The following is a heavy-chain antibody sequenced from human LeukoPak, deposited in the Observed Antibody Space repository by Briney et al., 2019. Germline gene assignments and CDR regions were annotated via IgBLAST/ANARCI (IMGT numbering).Heavy chain of an antibody. CDR2: MNPNSGNT. D-gene: IGHD2-8*01. CDR1: GYTFTSYD. CDR3: ARAGYCTNGVCYKFGAY. J-gene: IGHJ4*02. Sequence: AASVKVSCKASGYTFTSYDIHWVRQATGQGLEWMGRMNPNSGNTGYAQKFQGRVTMTRNTSISTAYMELSSLRSDDTAVYYCARAGYCTNGVCYKFGAYWGQGTLVTVSS. V-gene: IGHV1-8*01.